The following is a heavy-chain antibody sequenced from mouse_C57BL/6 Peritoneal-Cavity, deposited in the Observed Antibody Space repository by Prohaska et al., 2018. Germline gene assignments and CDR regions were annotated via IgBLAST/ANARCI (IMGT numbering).Heavy chain of an antibody. V-gene: IGHV1-50*01. D-gene: IGHD1-1*01. Sequence: QVQLQQPGAELVKPGASVKLSCKASGYTFTSYWMQWVKQRPGQGLEWIGEIDPSDSYTNYNQKFKGKATLTVDTSSRTAYMQRSRMTSEDSAVYNCARGLITTFVDYWGQGTTLTVYS. J-gene: IGHJ2*01. CDR3: ARGLITTFVDY. CDR2: IDPSDSYT. CDR1: GYTFTSYW.